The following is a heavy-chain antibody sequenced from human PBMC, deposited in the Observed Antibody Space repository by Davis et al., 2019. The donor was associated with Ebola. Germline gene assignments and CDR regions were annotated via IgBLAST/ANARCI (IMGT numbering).Heavy chain of an antibody. Sequence: ASVKVSCKASGYTFTNYGITWVRQAPGQGLEWMGWINPHNGNTYYAQNVQGRVIMTSDTATTTAYMEVGSLRSDDTAVYYCARGLQLLYVWGQGTLVTVSS. CDR1: GYTFTNYG. CDR3: ARGLQLLYV. J-gene: IGHJ3*01. D-gene: IGHD2/OR15-2a*01. V-gene: IGHV1-18*04. CDR2: INPHNGNT.